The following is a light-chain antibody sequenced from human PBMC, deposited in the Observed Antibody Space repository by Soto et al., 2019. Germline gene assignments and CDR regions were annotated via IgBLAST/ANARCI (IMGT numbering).Light chain of an antibody. CDR2: EGS. J-gene: IGLJ3*02. CDR1: SSDVGAYNL. Sequence: QSALTQPASVSGSPEQSITISCTGTSSDVGAYNLVSWYQQHPGKAPRLIIYEGSKRPSGISHRFSGSKSDNTASLTISGLRAEDEAHYHCCSYAGSRTFVFGGGTQLPS. V-gene: IGLV2-23*01. CDR3: CSYAGSRTFV.